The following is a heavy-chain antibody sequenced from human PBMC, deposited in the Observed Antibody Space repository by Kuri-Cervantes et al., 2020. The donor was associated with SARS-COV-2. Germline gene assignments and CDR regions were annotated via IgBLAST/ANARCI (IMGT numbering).Heavy chain of an antibody. J-gene: IGHJ4*02. V-gene: IGHV3-30*14. CDR1: GFTFNNYA. CDR3: ARGRVGVQDF. Sequence: GGSLRLSCATSGFTFNNYAMHWVRQTPGEGLEWVAITSFDGSNKYYAESVKGRFTISRDNSKNTLYLQMNNMRREDTAVYFCARGRVGVQDFWGQGTQVTVSS. CDR2: TSFDGSNK. D-gene: IGHD2-21*01.